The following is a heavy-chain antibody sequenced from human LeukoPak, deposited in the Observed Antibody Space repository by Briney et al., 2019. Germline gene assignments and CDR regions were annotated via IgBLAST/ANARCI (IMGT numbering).Heavy chain of an antibody. Sequence: ASVKVSCKASGYTFTTYYMHWVRQAPGQGLEWMGIINPSGGSTSYAQKFQGRVTTTRDTSTNTVYMELSSLRSEDTAVYYCASDSTSWYQAGYWGQGTLATVSS. V-gene: IGHV1-46*01. J-gene: IGHJ4*02. D-gene: IGHD6-13*01. CDR1: GYTFTTYY. CDR2: INPSGGST. CDR3: ASDSTSWYQAGY.